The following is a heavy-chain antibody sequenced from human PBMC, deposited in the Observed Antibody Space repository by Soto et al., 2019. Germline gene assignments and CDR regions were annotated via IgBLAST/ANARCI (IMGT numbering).Heavy chain of an antibody. Sequence: ASVKVSCKASGYTFTSYAMHWVRQAPGQRLEWMGWINAGNGNTKYSQKFQGRVTITRDTSASTAYMELSSLRSEDTAVYYCARGIEAAGTGNWFDPWGPGTLVTVSS. V-gene: IGHV1-3*01. D-gene: IGHD6-13*01. CDR3: ARGIEAAGTGNWFDP. J-gene: IGHJ5*02. CDR2: INAGNGNT. CDR1: GYTFTSYA.